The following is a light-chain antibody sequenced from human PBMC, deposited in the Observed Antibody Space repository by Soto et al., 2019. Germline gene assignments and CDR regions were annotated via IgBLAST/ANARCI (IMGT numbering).Light chain of an antibody. V-gene: IGLV2-14*01. Sequence: QSALTQPASVSGSPGQSITISCTGSSSDVGDYNFVSWYQQHPGKAPKLIIYEVTNRPSGVSNRFSGSKSGSAAALTISGLQTEDEADYYCCSFTTTTTPWVFGGGTKVTVL. CDR3: CSFTTTTTPWV. CDR1: SSDVGDYNF. J-gene: IGLJ3*02. CDR2: EVT.